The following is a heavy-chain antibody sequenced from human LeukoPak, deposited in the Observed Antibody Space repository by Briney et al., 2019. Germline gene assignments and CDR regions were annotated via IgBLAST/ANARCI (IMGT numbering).Heavy chain of an antibody. V-gene: IGHV3-7*01. Sequence: GGSLRLSCAASGFTFSSYWMSWVRQAPGKGLEWVANIKQDGSEKYYVDSVKGRFTISRDNAKNSLYLQMNSLRAEDTAVYYCARAGLLWFGEFSAMDVWGKGTTVTVSS. CDR1: GFTFSSYW. D-gene: IGHD3-10*01. CDR2: IKQDGSEK. CDR3: ARAGLLWFGEFSAMDV. J-gene: IGHJ6*03.